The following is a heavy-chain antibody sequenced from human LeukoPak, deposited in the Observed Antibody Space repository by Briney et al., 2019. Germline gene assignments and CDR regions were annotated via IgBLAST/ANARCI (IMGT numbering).Heavy chain of an antibody. Sequence: ASVKVSCKASGYTFTSYYMHWVRQAPGQGLEWMGIINPSGGSTSYAQKFQGRVTMTRDTSTGTVYMELSSLRSEDTAVYYCARDRIAAAGSYWFDPWGQGTLVTVSS. V-gene: IGHV1-46*01. CDR2: INPSGGST. J-gene: IGHJ5*02. CDR3: ARDRIAAAGSYWFDP. CDR1: GYTFTSYY. D-gene: IGHD6-13*01.